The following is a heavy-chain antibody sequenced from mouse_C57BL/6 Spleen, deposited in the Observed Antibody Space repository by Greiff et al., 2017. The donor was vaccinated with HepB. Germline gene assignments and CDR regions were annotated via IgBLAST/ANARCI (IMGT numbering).Heavy chain of an antibody. CDR3: ARNYGSSAWFAY. D-gene: IGHD1-1*01. Sequence: VQLKESGAELVKPGASVKLSCTASGFNIKDYYMHWVKQRTEQGLEWIGRIDPEDGETKYAPKFQGKATITADSSSNTAYLQLSSLTSEDTAVYYCARNYGSSAWFAYWGQGTLVTVSA. V-gene: IGHV14-2*01. CDR2: IDPEDGET. J-gene: IGHJ3*01. CDR1: GFNIKDYY.